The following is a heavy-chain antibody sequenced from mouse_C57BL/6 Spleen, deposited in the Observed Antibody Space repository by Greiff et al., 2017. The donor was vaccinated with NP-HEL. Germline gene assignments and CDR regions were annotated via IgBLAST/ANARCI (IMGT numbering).Heavy chain of an antibody. CDR2: IDPSDSYT. J-gene: IGHJ4*01. V-gene: IGHV1-69*01. CDR1: GYTFTSYW. Sequence: VQLQQPGAELVIPGASVKLSCKASGYTFTSYWMHWVKQRPGQGLEWIGEIDPSDSYTNYNQKFTGKSTLTVDKSYSTAYMQLSSLTSEDSAVYYCARLDYGYDEAMDYWGQGTSVTVSS. D-gene: IGHD2-2*01. CDR3: ARLDYGYDEAMDY.